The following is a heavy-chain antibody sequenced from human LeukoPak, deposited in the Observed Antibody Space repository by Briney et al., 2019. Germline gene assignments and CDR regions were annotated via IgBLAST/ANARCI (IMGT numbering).Heavy chain of an antibody. V-gene: IGHV3-48*01. Sequence: PGGSLRLSCAASGFTFRSYEMSWVRQAPGKGLEWVSYIDSGRGSSTNYADSVKGRFTISRDNAKNSLYLQMNSLRAEDTAVYYCARDMWGSGSIYYYYMDVWGKGTTVTVS. CDR1: GFTFRSYE. J-gene: IGHJ6*03. CDR3: ARDMWGSGSIYYYYMDV. D-gene: IGHD3-10*01. CDR2: IDSGRGSST.